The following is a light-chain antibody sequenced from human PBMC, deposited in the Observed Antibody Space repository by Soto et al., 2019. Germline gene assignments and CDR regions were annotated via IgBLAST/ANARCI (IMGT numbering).Light chain of an antibody. CDR3: QVWDSGSDHWV. CDR2: DDT. CDR1: NIESKS. Sequence: YELTQPPSMSVAPGQTARITCGGDNIESKSVHWYQQKPGQPPLLVVYDDTDRPAGIPERFSGSNSGNTASLTISRVEAADEADYYCQVWDSGSDHWVFGGGTKVTVL. J-gene: IGLJ3*02. V-gene: IGLV3-21*02.